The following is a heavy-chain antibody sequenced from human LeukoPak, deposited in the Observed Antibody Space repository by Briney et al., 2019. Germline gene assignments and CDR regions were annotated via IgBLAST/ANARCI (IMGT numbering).Heavy chain of an antibody. Sequence: GESLKISCKGSGYNITSYWIGWVRQMPGKGLEWMGNIYPGDSDTRYSPSFQGQVTISADKSISTAYLQWRSLRASDTAMYYCARQAMLRGVPDYWGQGTLVTVSS. CDR2: IYPGDSDT. J-gene: IGHJ4*02. CDR1: GYNITSYW. CDR3: ARQAMLRGVPDY. D-gene: IGHD3-10*01. V-gene: IGHV5-51*01.